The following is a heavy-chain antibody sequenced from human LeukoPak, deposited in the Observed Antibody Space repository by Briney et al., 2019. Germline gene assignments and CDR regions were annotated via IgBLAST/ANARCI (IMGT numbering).Heavy chain of an antibody. Sequence: SETLSLTCTVSGGSISSSSYYWGWIRQPPGKGLEWIGSTYYSGSTYYNPSLKSRVTISVDTSKNQFSLKLSSVTAADTAVYYCARRYYYYYYMDVWGKGTTVTVSS. CDR3: ARRYYYYYYMDV. CDR2: TYYSGST. CDR1: GGSISSSSYY. V-gene: IGHV4-39*01. J-gene: IGHJ6*03.